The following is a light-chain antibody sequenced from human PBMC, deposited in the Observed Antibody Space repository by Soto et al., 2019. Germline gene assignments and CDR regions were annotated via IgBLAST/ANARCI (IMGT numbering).Light chain of an antibody. Sequence: TQSPSTLSLYPRERATLSCRASQSVSSNLAWYQQKPGQAPRLLIYGASTRATGIPARFSGSGSGTEFTLTISSLQSEDFAVYYCQQYNNWPPWTFGQGTKVDIK. V-gene: IGKV3-15*01. CDR3: QQYNNWPPWT. J-gene: IGKJ1*01. CDR2: GAS. CDR1: QSVSSN.